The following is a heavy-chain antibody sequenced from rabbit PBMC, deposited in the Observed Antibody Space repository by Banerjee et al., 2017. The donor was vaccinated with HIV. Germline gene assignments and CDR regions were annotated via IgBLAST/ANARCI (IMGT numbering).Heavy chain of an antibody. Sequence: QEQLEESGGGLVKPEGSLTLTRKASGFYFSNNYVLCWVRQEPGKRLEWIACIYAGSSGSTHYASWAKGRFTISKASWTTVTLQMTRLTAAVTARYFCARGGTGSSYGTMNLWGPGTLVTVS. V-gene: IGHV1S45*01. D-gene: IGHD8-1*01. J-gene: IGHJ4*01. CDR2: IYAGSSGST. CDR1: GFYFSNNYV. CDR3: ARGGTGSSYGTMNL.